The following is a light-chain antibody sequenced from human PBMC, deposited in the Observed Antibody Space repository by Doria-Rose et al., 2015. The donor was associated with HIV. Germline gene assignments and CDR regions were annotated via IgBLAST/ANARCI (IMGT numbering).Light chain of an antibody. J-gene: IGKJ1*01. CDR1: QGISRY. CDR3: QQSDSFPRT. V-gene: IGKV1-9*01. Sequence: TQSPSFLSASVGVRVTITCRASQGISRYLAWYQQKPGKAPTLPIFGASTLQSGVPSRFSGSGSGTEFTLTISSLQPEDFATYYCQQSDSFPRTFGQGTKVELK. CDR2: GAS.